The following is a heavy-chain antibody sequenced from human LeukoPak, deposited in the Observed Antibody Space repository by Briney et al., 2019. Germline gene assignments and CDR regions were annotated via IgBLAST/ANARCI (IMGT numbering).Heavy chain of an antibody. CDR2: ISSSSSYI. D-gene: IGHD3-10*01. Sequence: GGSLRLSCAASGFTFDDYGMSWVRQAPGKGLEWVSSISSSSSYIYYADSVKGRFTISRDNAKDSLYLQMDSLRAEDTAVYYCARDGITMRILEYWGQGTLVTVSS. V-gene: IGHV3-21*01. CDR3: ARDGITMRILEY. CDR1: GFTFDDYG. J-gene: IGHJ4*02.